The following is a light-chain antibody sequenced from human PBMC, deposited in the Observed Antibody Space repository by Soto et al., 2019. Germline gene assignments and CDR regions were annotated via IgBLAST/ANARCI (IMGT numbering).Light chain of an antibody. J-gene: IGLJ1*01. Sequence: TNSDVGGYNYVSWYQHHPGKAPKIMIYDASNRPSGVSNRFSGSKSGNTASLTISRLQPEDEADYYCCSYTTSNTRQIVFGTGTKVTVL. CDR1: NSDVGGYNY. CDR3: CSYTTSNTRQIV. V-gene: IGLV2-14*03. CDR2: DAS.